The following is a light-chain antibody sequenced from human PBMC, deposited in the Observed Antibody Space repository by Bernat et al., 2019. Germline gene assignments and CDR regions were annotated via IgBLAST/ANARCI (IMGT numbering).Light chain of an antibody. CDR3: VSYTTSSTFV. CDR2: DIT. Sequence: QSALTQPASVSGSPGQSITISCTGTSSDVGAYNYVSWFQQHPDKAPKLMLYDITNRPSGVSYRFSGSKSGNTASLTISGLQAEDEADYYCVSYTTSSTFVFGTGTKVTVL. V-gene: IGLV2-14*03. CDR1: SSDVGAYNY. J-gene: IGLJ1*01.